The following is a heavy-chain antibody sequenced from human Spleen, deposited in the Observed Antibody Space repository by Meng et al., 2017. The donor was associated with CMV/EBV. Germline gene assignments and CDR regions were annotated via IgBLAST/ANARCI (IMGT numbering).Heavy chain of an antibody. CDR3: ARQTEKLGYCTVSTCYTYYAMDV. D-gene: IGHD2-8*02. CDR2: ISGSDPST. Sequence: LSLTCAASGFTFSIYAMSWVRQAPGKGLEWASAISGSDPSTSYADSVRGRFTVSRDNSKNTLFLQMNSLSAEDTAVYYCARQTEKLGYCTVSTCYTYYAMDVWGQGTTVTVSS. J-gene: IGHJ6*02. V-gene: IGHV3-23*01. CDR1: GFTFSIYA.